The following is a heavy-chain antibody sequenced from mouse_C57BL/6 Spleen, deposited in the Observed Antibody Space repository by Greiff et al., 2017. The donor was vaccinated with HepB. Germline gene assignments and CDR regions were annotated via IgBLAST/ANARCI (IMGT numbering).Heavy chain of an antibody. Sequence: DVKLVESGGGLVKPGGSLKLSCAASGFTFSDYGMHWVRQAPEKGLEWVAYISSGSSTIYYADTVKGRFTISRDNAKNTLFLQMTSLRSEDTAMYYCARGGFITTRYFDVWGTGTTVTVSS. CDR1: GFTFSDYG. J-gene: IGHJ1*03. CDR2: ISSGSSTI. V-gene: IGHV5-17*01. D-gene: IGHD1-1*01. CDR3: ARGGFITTRYFDV.